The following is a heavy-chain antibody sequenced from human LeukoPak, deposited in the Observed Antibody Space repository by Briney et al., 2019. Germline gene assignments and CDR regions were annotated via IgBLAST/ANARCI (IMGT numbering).Heavy chain of an antibody. CDR2: IDAKTGNA. V-gene: IGHV7-4-1*02. CDR1: GYTFSKYF. CDR3: ARGTPTPGVDF. J-gene: IGHJ4*02. D-gene: IGHD1-1*01. Sequence: GASVKVSCKASGYTFSKYFINWVRQAPGQGLEWMGNIDAKTGNAMYAQGFTGHFVFSLDTSVSTAFLQINNLKTEDTAFYYCARGTPTPGVDFWGQGTPVSVSS.